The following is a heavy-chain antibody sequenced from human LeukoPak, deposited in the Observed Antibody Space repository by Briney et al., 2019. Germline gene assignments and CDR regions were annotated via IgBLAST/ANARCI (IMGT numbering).Heavy chain of an antibody. V-gene: IGHV3-9*01. CDR3: AKSVGATGGSFDY. CDR2: ISWNSGSI. Sequence: PGRSLRLSCAASGFTFYDYAMHWVRQAPGKGLEWVSGISWNSGSIGYADSVKGRFTISRDNAKNSLYLQMNSLRAEDTALYYCAKSVGATGGSFDYWGQGTLVTVSS. CDR1: GFTFYDYA. J-gene: IGHJ4*02. D-gene: IGHD1-26*01.